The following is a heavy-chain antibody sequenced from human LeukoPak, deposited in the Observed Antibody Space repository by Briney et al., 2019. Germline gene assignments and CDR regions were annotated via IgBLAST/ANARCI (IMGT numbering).Heavy chain of an antibody. J-gene: IGHJ4*02. CDR2: IHSGGRT. D-gene: IGHD3-22*01. V-gene: IGHV3-53*01. CDR3: ARHSYDTSGYFPFDY. CDR1: GFTVGSNY. Sequence: GGSLRLSCAASGFTVGSNYMSWVRQAPGKGLEWVSVIHSGGRTYYADSVKGRFTISRDSSKNTLYLQMNSLRAEDTAVYYCARHSYDTSGYFPFDYWGQGTLVTVSS.